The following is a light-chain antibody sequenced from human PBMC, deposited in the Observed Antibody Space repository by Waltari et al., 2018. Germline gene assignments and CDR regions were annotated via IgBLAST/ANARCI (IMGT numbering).Light chain of an antibody. J-gene: IGLJ2*01. CDR2: GNS. CDR1: PSNTGADYD. V-gene: IGLV1-40*01. Sequence: QSVLTQPPSVSGAPGPRVTISCTGSPSNTGADYDVPWYQQLPGTAPKLLIYGNSNRPSGVPDRFSGSKSGTSASLAITGLQAEDEADYYCQSFDSSLSVVFGGGTKLTVV. CDR3: QSFDSSLSVV.